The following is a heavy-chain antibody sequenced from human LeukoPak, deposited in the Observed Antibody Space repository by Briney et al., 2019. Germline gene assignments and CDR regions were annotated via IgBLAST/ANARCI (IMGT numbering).Heavy chain of an antibody. J-gene: IGHJ4*02. Sequence: GGSLRLPCAASGFTFSSYAMHWVRQAPGKGLEWVAVISYDGSNKYYADSVKGRFTISRDDSKNTLYLQMNSLGAEDTAVYYCARDRSVAATCPDYWGQGTLVTVSS. CDR1: GFTFSSYA. CDR2: ISYDGSNK. V-gene: IGHV3-30-3*01. CDR3: ARDRSVAATCPDY. D-gene: IGHD2-15*01.